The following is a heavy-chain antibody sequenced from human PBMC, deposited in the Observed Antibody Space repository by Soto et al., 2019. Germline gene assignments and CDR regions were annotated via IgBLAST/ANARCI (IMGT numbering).Heavy chain of an antibody. CDR3: AREVAVAGLDY. Sequence: QVQLVQSGAEVKKPGASVKVSCKASGYTFTSYDSNWVRQATGQGLEWMEWMNPNSGNTAYAQKFQGRVTMSRNTSISTAYMELSSMRSEDTAVYYCAREVAVAGLDYWGQGSLVTVSS. J-gene: IGHJ4*02. CDR2: MNPNSGNT. V-gene: IGHV1-8*01. CDR1: GYTFTSYD. D-gene: IGHD6-19*01.